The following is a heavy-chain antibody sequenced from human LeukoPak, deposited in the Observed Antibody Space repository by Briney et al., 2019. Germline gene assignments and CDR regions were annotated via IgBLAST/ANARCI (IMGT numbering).Heavy chain of an antibody. CDR1: GGSISSYY. CDR2: IYYSGSA. J-gene: IGHJ4*01. Sequence: SETLSLTCSVAGGSISSYYWSWIRQRPGQGREWSGDIYYSGSANYNPSLKSRVTISVDTSKNQLSLKLSSVTAADTAVYYCGRVLGYGGNQNYFGYWGQGSLVTVSS. V-gene: IGHV4-59*01. D-gene: IGHD4-23*01. CDR3: GRVLGYGGNQNYFGY.